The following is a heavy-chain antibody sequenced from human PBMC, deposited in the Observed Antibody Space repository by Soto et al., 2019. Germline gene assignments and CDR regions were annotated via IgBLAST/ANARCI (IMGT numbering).Heavy chain of an antibody. Sequence: QVQLVQSGAEVKKPGSSVKVSCKASGGTFSSYAISWVRQAPGQGLEWMGGIIPIFGTANYAQKFQGRVTITADESTSTSYMELSSLRSEDTAVYYCARGMDTARFYSYYGMDVWGQGTTVTVSS. D-gene: IGHD5-18*01. J-gene: IGHJ6*02. CDR2: IIPIFGTA. CDR1: GGTFSSYA. CDR3: ARGMDTARFYSYYGMDV. V-gene: IGHV1-69*01.